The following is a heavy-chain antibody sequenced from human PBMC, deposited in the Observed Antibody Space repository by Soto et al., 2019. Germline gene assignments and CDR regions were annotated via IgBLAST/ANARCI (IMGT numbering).Heavy chain of an antibody. D-gene: IGHD1-20*01. J-gene: IGHJ5*02. V-gene: IGHV3-30-3*01. CDR1: GFTFSTHA. Sequence: QVQLVESGGGVVQPGRSLRLSCAASGFTFSTHAMHWVRQAPGKGLECVAIVSFDGSNKYYADSVKGRFTISRDNSKNTLYLQMSGMTPEDTAVYYCARDQTGITTTGGGRIDRWGQGTLVTVS. CDR3: ARDQTGITTTGGGRIDR. CDR2: VSFDGSNK.